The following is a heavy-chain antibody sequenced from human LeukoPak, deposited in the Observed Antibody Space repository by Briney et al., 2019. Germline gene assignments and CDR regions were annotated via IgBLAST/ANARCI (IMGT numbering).Heavy chain of an antibody. J-gene: IGHJ4*02. CDR3: AKEFVSRSSLTFDY. Sequence: GGSLRLSCAASGFTFASFAMAWVRQAPGKGLEWVSAIGGSADYTFYADSVRGRFSFSRDNSKNTRYLQMISLRAEDTAIYYCAKEFVSRSSLTFDYWGQGTLVTVSS. CDR2: IGGSADYT. D-gene: IGHD2-2*01. CDR1: GFTFASFA. V-gene: IGHV3-23*01.